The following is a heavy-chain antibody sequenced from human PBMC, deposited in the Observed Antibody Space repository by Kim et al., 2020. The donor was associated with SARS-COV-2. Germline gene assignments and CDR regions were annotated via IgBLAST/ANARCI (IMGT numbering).Heavy chain of an antibody. CDR3: AKDWGSSGWYSDY. V-gene: IGHV3-43*01. Sequence: YAVSVKDRLTISRDNSKNSLYLQMNSLRTEDTALYYCAKDWGSSGWYSDYWGQGTLVTVSS. J-gene: IGHJ4*02. D-gene: IGHD6-19*01.